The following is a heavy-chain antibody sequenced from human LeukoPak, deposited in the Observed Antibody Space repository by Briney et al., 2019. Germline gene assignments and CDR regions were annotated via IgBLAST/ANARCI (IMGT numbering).Heavy chain of an antibody. CDR3: ATGGVCYGY. D-gene: IGHD2-8*01. CDR2: INHSGST. V-gene: IGHV4-34*01. J-gene: IGHJ4*02. CDR1: GGSFSGYY. Sequence: SETLSFTCAVYGGSFSGYYWSWIRQPPGKGLEWIGEINHSGSTNYNPSLKSRVTISVDTSKNQFSLKLSSVTAADTAVYYCATGGVCYGYWGQGTLVTVSS.